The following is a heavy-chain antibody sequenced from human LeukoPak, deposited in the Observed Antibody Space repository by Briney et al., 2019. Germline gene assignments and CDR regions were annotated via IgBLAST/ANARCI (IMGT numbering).Heavy chain of an antibody. D-gene: IGHD3-22*01. Sequence: ASVKVSCKASGYTFTSYAMHWVRQAPGQRLEWMGWINAGNGNTKYSQKFQGRVTTTRDTSASTAYMELSSLGSEDTAVYYCARDRRGYYLYYFDYWGQGTLVTVSS. V-gene: IGHV1-3*01. CDR1: GYTFTSYA. CDR3: ARDRRGYYLYYFDY. J-gene: IGHJ4*02. CDR2: INAGNGNT.